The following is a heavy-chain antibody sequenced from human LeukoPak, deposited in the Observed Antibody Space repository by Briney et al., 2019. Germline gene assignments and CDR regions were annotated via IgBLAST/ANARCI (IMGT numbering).Heavy chain of an antibody. CDR2: VYYIANT. V-gene: IGHV4-61*08. Sequence: SETLSLTCSVSGASVGIAGYYWSWIRQTPGGGLEWIGYVYYIANTNYNPALKSRVTMSVDPSRNQFSLKVTSATTADTAIYYCARTQSQSGSYRYYFGYWGQGTLVTVSS. CDR1: GASVGIAGYY. D-gene: IGHD1-26*01. J-gene: IGHJ4*02. CDR3: ARTQSQSGSYRYYFGY.